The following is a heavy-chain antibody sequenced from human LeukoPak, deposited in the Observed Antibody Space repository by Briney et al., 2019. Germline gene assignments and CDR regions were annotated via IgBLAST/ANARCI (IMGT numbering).Heavy chain of an antibody. CDR3: ARAEPPCTNGVCTGGRGVDY. V-gene: IGHV1-2*02. CDR2: INPNSGGT. J-gene: IGHJ4*02. D-gene: IGHD2-8*01. Sequence: ASVKVSCKASGYTFTGYYMHWVRQAPGQGLEWMGWINPNSGGTNYAQKFQGRVTMTRDTSISTAYMELSRLRSDDTAVYYCARAEPPCTNGVCTGGRGVDYWGQGTLVTVSS. CDR1: GYTFTGYY.